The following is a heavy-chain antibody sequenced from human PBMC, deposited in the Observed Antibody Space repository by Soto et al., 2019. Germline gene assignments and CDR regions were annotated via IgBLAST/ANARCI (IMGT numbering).Heavy chain of an antibody. CDR3: GQLPDGSGSDYSNYYYYYTDV. J-gene: IGHJ6*03. CDR1: GGSISSSSYY. CDR2: IYYSGST. V-gene: IGHV4-39*01. D-gene: IGHD3-10*01. Sequence: SETLSLTCTVSGGSISSSSYYWGWIRQPPGKGLEWIGSIYYSGSTYYNPSLKSRVTISVDTSKNQFSLKLSSVTAADTAVYYCGQLPDGSGSDYSNYYYYYTDVWGKGTTVTVSS.